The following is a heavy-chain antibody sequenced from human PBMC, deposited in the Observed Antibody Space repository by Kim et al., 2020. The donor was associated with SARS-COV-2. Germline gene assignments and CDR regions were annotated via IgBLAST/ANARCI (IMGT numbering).Heavy chain of an antibody. D-gene: IGHD6-13*01. V-gene: IGHV3-7*03. CDR1: GFTFSSYW. CDR2: IKQDGSEK. J-gene: IGHJ6*02. Sequence: GGSLRLSCAASGFTFSSYWMSWVRQAPGKGLEWVANIKQDGSEKYYVDSVKGRFTISRDNAKNSLYLQMNSLRAEDTAVYYCARDVGSIWLYYYYGMHVWGQGTTVTVSS. CDR3: ARDVGSIWLYYYYGMHV.